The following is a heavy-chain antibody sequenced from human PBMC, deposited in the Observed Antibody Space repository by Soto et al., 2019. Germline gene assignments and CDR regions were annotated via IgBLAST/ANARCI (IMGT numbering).Heavy chain of an antibody. CDR2: IYSGGST. CDR1: GFTVSSHY. J-gene: IGHJ6*02. CDR3: ARDKASSGSYYYGMDV. D-gene: IGHD3-10*01. Sequence: EVQLVESGGGLIQPGGSLRLSCAASGFTVSSHYMSWVRQAPGKGLEWVSVIYSGGSTYYADSVKGRFTISRDNSKNTLYLQMDSLRAEDTAVYYCARDKASSGSYYYGMDVWGQGTTVTVSS. V-gene: IGHV3-53*01.